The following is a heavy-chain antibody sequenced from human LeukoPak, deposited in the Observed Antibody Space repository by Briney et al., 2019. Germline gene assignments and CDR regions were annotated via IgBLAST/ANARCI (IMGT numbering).Heavy chain of an antibody. D-gene: IGHD1-26*01. CDR3: AKDSGIYVDFDY. CDR1: GFTFRSYA. CDR2: ISGSGGST. J-gene: IGHJ4*02. V-gene: IGHV3-23*01. Sequence: GGSLRLSCAASGFTFRSYAMSWVRQAPGKGLEWVSTISGSGGSTYYADSVKGRFTISRDNSKNTAYLQMNSLRSEDTAVYYCAKDSGIYVDFDYWGQGTLVTVSS.